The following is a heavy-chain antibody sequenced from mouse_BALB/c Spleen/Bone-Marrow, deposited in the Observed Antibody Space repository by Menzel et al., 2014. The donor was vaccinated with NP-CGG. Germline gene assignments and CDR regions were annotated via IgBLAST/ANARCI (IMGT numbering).Heavy chain of an antibody. Sequence: VHVKQSGPELVKPGASMMISCKVSGYSSTGYTMNWVKQSHGKNLEWIGLINPYNGGIRYNQKFKGKATLTVDKSSSTAYMELLSLTSEDSAVYYCARSGYGRYAMDYWGQGTSVTVSS. CDR1: GYSSTGYT. D-gene: IGHD2-2*01. CDR2: INPYNGGI. V-gene: IGHV1-18*01. J-gene: IGHJ4*01. CDR3: ARSGYGRYAMDY.